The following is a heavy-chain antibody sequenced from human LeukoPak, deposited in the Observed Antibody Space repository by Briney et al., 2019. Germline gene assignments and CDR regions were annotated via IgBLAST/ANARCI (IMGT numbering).Heavy chain of an antibody. CDR3: ARDSVYCGGDCYSENAFDI. J-gene: IGHJ3*02. CDR1: GDSISSSSYY. D-gene: IGHD2-21*02. CDR2: IYYSGST. Sequence: PSETLSLICTVSGDSISSSSYYWGWIRQPPGKGLEWIGNIYYSGSTYYNPSLKSRVPISVDTSKNQFSLKLSSVTAADTAVYYCARDSVYCGGDCYSENAFDIWGQGTMVTVSS. V-gene: IGHV4-39*07.